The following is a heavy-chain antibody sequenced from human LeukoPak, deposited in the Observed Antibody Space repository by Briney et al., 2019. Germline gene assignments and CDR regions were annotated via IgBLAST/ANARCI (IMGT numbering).Heavy chain of an antibody. D-gene: IGHD5-24*01. V-gene: IGHV5-51*01. CDR1: GYSFTSYW. CDR3: ARQGSGDGYNSGAFDI. J-gene: IGHJ3*02. Sequence: GESLKISCKDSGYSFTSYWIAWVRQMPGKGPEWMGIIYPGDSDTRYSPSFQGQVTISADKSISTAYLQWSSLKASDTAMYYCARQGSGDGYNSGAFDIWGQGSMVTVSS. CDR2: IYPGDSDT.